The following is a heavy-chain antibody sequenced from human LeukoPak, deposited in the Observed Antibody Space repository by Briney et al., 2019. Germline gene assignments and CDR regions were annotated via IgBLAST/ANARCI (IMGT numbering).Heavy chain of an antibody. D-gene: IGHD3-22*01. CDR1: GFTFSSYG. V-gene: IGHV3-30*03. CDR3: ARDLGYYDSSGYYSDAFDI. CDR2: ISFDGSNK. J-gene: IGHJ3*02. Sequence: GGSLRLSCAASGFTFSSYGMYWVRQAPGKGLEWVAVISFDGSNKYYADSVRGRFTVSRDNSKNTLYLQMNSLRAEDTAVYYCARDLGYYDSSGYYSDAFDIWGQGTMVTVSS.